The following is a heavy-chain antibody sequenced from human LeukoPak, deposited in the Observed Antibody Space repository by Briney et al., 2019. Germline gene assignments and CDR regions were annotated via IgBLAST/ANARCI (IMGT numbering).Heavy chain of an antibody. J-gene: IGHJ5*02. Sequence: NPSETLSLTCDVSGYSIRSDSHWGWVRQPPGKGLEWIASISHTGSTYYNPSLKSRVTMSVDTSKNQFSLNLSSVTAADTAVYYCARNATVIRALRFLERGGWFDPWGQGTLVTVSS. V-gene: IGHV4-38-2*01. CDR2: ISHTGST. CDR3: ARNATVIRALRFLERGGWFDP. CDR1: GYSIRSDSH. D-gene: IGHD3-3*01.